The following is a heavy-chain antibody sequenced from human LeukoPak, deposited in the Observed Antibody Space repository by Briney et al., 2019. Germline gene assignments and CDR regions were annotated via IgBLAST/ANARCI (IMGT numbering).Heavy chain of an antibody. CDR1: GYTFTTYY. V-gene: IGHV1-46*01. Sequence: GASVQDSCKASGYTFTTYYMHWVRQAPGQGREWMGIINPSGGSTTYAQKFQGRVTMTRDTSTSTVYIELSSLKSEDTAVDYCARGVEMTTTGDAFDIWGQGTVVTVSS. CDR2: INPSGGST. CDR3: ARGVEMTTTGDAFDI. D-gene: IGHD5-24*01. J-gene: IGHJ3*02.